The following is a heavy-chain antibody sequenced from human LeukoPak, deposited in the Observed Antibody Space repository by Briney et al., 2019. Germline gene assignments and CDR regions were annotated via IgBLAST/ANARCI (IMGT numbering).Heavy chain of an antibody. CDR3: ARGGGPGDSSGYYFY. J-gene: IGHJ4*02. Sequence: GESLQISCQGSGYSFTSYWIGWVRPMPGKGLEWMGIIYPGDSDTRYSPSFQGQVTISADKSISTAYLQWSSLKASDTAMYYCARGGGPGDSSGYYFYWGQGTLVTVSS. CDR1: GYSFTSYW. CDR2: IYPGDSDT. V-gene: IGHV5-51*01. D-gene: IGHD3-22*01.